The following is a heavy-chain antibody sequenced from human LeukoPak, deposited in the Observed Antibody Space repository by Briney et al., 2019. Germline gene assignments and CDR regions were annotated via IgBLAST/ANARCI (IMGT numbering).Heavy chain of an antibody. CDR1: GYIFTSYW. Sequence: GESLRISCKGSGYIFTSYWISWVRQMPGKGLEWMGRIDPSDSYTNYSPSFQGHVTISADKSISTAYLQWSSLKASDTAMYYCARTYQLHSHSSYYYYYGMDVWGQGTTVTVSS. CDR3: ARTYQLHSHSSYYYYYGMDV. CDR2: IDPSDSYT. V-gene: IGHV5-10-1*01. D-gene: IGHD2-2*01. J-gene: IGHJ6*02.